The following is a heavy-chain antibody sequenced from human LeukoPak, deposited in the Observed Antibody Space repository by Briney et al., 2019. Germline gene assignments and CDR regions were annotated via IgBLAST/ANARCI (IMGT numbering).Heavy chain of an antibody. V-gene: IGHV3-15*01. CDR1: GFTFSNAW. CDR2: IKGKTDGGTT. Sequence: GGSLRLSCAASGFTFSNAWMSWVRQAPGKGLEWVGRIKGKTDGGTTDYAAPVKGRFTISRDDSKNTLYLQMNSLKTEDTAVYYCTTVVPAAISGYYYYYMDVWGKGTTVTVSS. CDR3: TTVVPAAISGYYYYYMDV. J-gene: IGHJ6*03. D-gene: IGHD2-2*01.